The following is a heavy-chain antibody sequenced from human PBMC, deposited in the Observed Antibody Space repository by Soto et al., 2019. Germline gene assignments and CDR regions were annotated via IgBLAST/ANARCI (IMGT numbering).Heavy chain of an antibody. V-gene: IGHV3-33*01. D-gene: IGHD6-6*01. Sequence: QVQLVESGGGVVQPGRSLRLSCAASGFTFSSYGMHWVRQAPGKGLEWVAVIWYDGSNKYYADSVKGRFTISRDNSKNTLYLQMNSLRAEDTAVYYCARASLVLAALGYFDYWGQGTLVTVSS. J-gene: IGHJ4*02. CDR3: ARASLVLAALGYFDY. CDR1: GFTFSSYG. CDR2: IWYDGSNK.